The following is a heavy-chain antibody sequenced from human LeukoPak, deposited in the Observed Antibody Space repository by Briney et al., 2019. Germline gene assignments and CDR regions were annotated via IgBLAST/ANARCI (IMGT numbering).Heavy chain of an antibody. CDR2: IYHSGST. V-gene: IGHV4-30-2*01. Sequence: SETLSLTCTVSGGSISSSSYYWGWIRQPPGKGLEWIGYIYHSGSTYYNPSLKSRVTISVDRSKNQFSLKLSSVTAADTAVYYCARGVAMVLYYFDYWGQGTLVTVSS. CDR3: ARGVAMVLYYFDY. J-gene: IGHJ4*02. D-gene: IGHD5-18*01. CDR1: GGSISSSSYY.